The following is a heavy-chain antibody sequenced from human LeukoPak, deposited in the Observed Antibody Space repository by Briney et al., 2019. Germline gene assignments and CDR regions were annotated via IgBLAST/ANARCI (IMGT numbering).Heavy chain of an antibody. Sequence: GGSLRLSCAASGFTVTSNYMSWVRQAPGKGLEWVSIIYSGGSTSYADSVKGRFTISRDSSKNTVYLQMNSLRAEDTAVYYCTRDLSAGMAAAGIVDYWGQGTLVIVSS. D-gene: IGHD6-13*01. CDR3: TRDLSAGMAAAGIVDY. CDR1: GFTVTSNY. CDR2: IYSGGST. J-gene: IGHJ4*02. V-gene: IGHV3-66*01.